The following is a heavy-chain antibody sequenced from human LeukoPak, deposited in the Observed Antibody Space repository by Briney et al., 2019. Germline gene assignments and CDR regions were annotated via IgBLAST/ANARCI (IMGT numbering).Heavy chain of an antibody. CDR3: ARVMEQWLDALDI. D-gene: IGHD6-19*01. CDR1: GYTFTSYF. V-gene: IGHV1-46*01. Sequence: ASVKVSCKAFGYTFTSYFLHWVRQAPGQGLEWMGIINPSGGSTSYAQKFQGRVTMTRDMSTSTVYMELSSLRSEGTAVYFCARVMEQWLDALDIWGQGTMVTVSS. J-gene: IGHJ3*02. CDR2: INPSGGST.